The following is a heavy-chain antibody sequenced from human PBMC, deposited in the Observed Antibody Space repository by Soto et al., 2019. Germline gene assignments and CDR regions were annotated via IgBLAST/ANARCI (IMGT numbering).Heavy chain of an antibody. CDR2: IYYSGST. D-gene: IGHD3-10*01. Sequence: SXTLSLTCTVSGGTISSYYWSWIRQPPGKGLEWIGYIYYSGSTNYNPSLKSRVTISVDTSKNQFSLKLSSVTAADTAVYYCARTKLWFGEPDWFDPWGQGTLVTVSS. CDR3: ARTKLWFGEPDWFDP. V-gene: IGHV4-59*01. J-gene: IGHJ5*02. CDR1: GGTISSYY.